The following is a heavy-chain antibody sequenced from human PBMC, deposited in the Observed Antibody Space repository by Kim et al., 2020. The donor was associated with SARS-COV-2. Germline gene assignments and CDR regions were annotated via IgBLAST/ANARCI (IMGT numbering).Heavy chain of an antibody. CDR3: ARLPHDSSGYVDC. Sequence: SETLSLTCTVSGDSISSSFNYWGWIRQPPGKGLEWIGSVYHSGTTYDSPSLKSRVTVSVDTYKNEFSLKVTSVTAADTAVYFCARLPHDSSGYVDCWGQGILVTVSS. CDR2: VYHSGTT. D-gene: IGHD3-22*01. CDR1: GDSISSSFNY. V-gene: IGHV4-39*01. J-gene: IGHJ4*02.